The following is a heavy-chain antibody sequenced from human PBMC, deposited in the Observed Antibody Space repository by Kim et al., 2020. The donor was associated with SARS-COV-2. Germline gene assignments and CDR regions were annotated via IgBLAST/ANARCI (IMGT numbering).Heavy chain of an antibody. V-gene: IGHV4-59*01. CDR2: IYDSGST. D-gene: IGHD5-12*01. CDR1: GDSISYYY. J-gene: IGHJ4*02. Sequence: SETLSLTCTVSGDSISYYYCSWIRQPPGKGLEWIAYIYDSGSTNYNPSLKNRLVISLDTSKNQFSLKLSSVTASDTAVYYCARYSGHPDYYFDFWGPGTLVTVSS. CDR3: ARYSGHPDYYFDF.